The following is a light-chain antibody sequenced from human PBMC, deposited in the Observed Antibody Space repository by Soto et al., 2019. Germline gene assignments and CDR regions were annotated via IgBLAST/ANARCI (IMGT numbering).Light chain of an antibody. V-gene: IGKV3-20*01. Sequence: EIVLTQSPGTLSLSPGERATLSCRASQSVSSSYLARYQQKPGQAPRLLIYGASSRATGIPDRFSGSGSGTDFTLTISRLEPEALAVYYCQQYCSLPWTFGQGTKVEIK. CDR2: GAS. CDR3: QQYCSLPWT. CDR1: QSVSSSY. J-gene: IGKJ1*01.